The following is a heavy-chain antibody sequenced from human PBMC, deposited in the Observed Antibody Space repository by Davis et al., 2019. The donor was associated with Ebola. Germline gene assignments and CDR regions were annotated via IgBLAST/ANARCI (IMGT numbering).Heavy chain of an antibody. CDR3: ARGTASLQFRAFEI. V-gene: IGHV1-69*13. CDR1: GGSFSNYV. CDR2: IIPIFNSA. J-gene: IGHJ3*02. D-gene: IGHD5-24*01. Sequence: SVKVSCKASGGSFSNYVFGWVRQAPGQGLEWMGGIIPIFNSANYAQKFQGRVTITADESTSTDYMELRSLTSEDTAIYYCARGTASLQFRAFEIWGHGTMVTVSS.